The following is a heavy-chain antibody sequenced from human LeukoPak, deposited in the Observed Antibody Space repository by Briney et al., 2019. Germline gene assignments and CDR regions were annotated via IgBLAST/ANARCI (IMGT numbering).Heavy chain of an antibody. D-gene: IGHD2-8*01. CDR3: AKAPHCPNDVCRYFDY. V-gene: IGHV3-23*01. CDR2: ISASGGGT. Sequence: GGSLRLSCAASGFTFTTYPMSWVRQAPGKGLEWVSAISASGGGTYYADSVKGRFTISRDNSRSTAFLLMSSLRAEDTAVYYCAKAPHCPNDVCRYFDYWGQGILVTVSS. J-gene: IGHJ4*02. CDR1: GFTFTTYP.